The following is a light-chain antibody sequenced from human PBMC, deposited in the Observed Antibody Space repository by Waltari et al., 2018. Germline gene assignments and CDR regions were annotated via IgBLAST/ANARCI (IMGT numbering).Light chain of an antibody. J-gene: IGLJ2*01. CDR2: RNN. V-gene: IGLV1-47*01. CDR1: SSNIGRNS. Sequence: QSVLTQPPSASGTPGQRVTISCSGSSSNIGRNSVSWYQQLPGTAPNLLIYRNNQRPSGVPDRFSGSKSGTSASLAISGLRSEDEADYYCAAWDDSLSGVVFGGGTKLTVL. CDR3: AAWDDSLSGVV.